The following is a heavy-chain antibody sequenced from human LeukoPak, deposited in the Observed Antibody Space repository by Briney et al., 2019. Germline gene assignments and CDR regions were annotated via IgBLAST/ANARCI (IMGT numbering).Heavy chain of an antibody. CDR3: ARGHGYSSSWGDY. CDR2: INPNSGGT. D-gene: IGHD6-13*01. CDR1: GYTFTGYY. V-gene: IGHV1-2*02. J-gene: IGHJ4*02. Sequence: ASVKVSCKASGYTFTGYYMHWVRQAPGQGLEWMGWINPNSGGTNYAQKFQGRVTMTRDTSISTAYMELSRLRSDDTAVYYCARGHGYSSSWGDYWGQGTLVTASS.